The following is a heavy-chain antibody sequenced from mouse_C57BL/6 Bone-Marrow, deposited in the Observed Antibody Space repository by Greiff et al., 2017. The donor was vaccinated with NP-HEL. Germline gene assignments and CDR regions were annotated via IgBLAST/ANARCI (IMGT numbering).Heavy chain of an antibody. V-gene: IGHV5-6*01. CDR3: ARHPYYYGSSYSFDY. CDR1: GFTFSSYG. D-gene: IGHD1-1*01. Sequence: EVKVVESGGDLVKPGGSLKLSCAASGFTFSSYGMSWVRQTPDKRLEWVATISSGGSYTYYPDSVKGRFTISRDNAKNTLYLQMSSLKSEDTAMYYCARHPYYYGSSYSFDYWGQGTTLTVSS. CDR2: ISSGGSYT. J-gene: IGHJ2*01.